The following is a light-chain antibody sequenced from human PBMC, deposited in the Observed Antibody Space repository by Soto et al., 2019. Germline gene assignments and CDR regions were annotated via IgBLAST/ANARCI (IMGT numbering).Light chain of an antibody. V-gene: IGKV3-15*01. CDR1: QSVSSN. J-gene: IGKJ1*01. CDR3: QHYNNWPPWT. CDR2: GAS. Sequence: EIVLTQSPATLSVSPGERATLSCRASQSVSSNLAWYQQKRGQAPRLLIYGASTRATGIPARFSGSGSGREFTLTISSLQSEDFAVYYCQHYNNWPPWTFGHGTKVEIK.